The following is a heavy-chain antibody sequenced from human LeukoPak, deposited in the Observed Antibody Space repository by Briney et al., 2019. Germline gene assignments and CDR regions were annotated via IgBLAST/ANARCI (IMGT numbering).Heavy chain of an antibody. CDR2: IYYSEST. CDR1: GGSISLISYY. D-gene: IGHD4-11*01. J-gene: IGHJ4*02. CDR3: ARHKPTALTTIDY. V-gene: IGHV4-39*01. Sequence: SETLSLTCTVSGGSISLISYYWGWLRQPPGTGREWIGTIYYSESTYYNPSLKSRVTISVHPSKNTFSLKVTSVTAADPAVYFCARHKPTALTTIDYWGQGTLVTVSS.